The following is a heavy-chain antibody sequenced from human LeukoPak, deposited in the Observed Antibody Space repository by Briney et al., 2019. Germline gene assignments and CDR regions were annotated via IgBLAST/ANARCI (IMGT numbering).Heavy chain of an antibody. D-gene: IGHD7-27*01. V-gene: IGHV3-48*03. J-gene: IGHJ3*02. Sequence: PGGSLRLSCAASGFTFSSYEMNWVRQAPGKGLEWVSYISSSGSTIYYADSVKGRFTISRDNAKNSPYLQMNSLRAEDTAVYYCARETGENAFDIWGQGTMVTVSS. CDR3: ARETGENAFDI. CDR1: GFTFSSYE. CDR2: ISSSGSTI.